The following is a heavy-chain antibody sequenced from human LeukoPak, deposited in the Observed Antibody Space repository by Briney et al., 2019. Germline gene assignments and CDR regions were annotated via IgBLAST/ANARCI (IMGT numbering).Heavy chain of an antibody. V-gene: IGHV3-23*01. CDR2: ISGSGGTT. Sequence: GGSLRLSCAASGFTFSSYAMSWVRQAPGKGLEWVSSISGSGGTTYYADSVKGRFTISRDNSKTTLYPQMNSPRAEDTAVYYCARREYSHGYDYWGQGTLVTVSS. CDR3: ARREYSHGYDY. J-gene: IGHJ4*02. D-gene: IGHD5-18*01. CDR1: GFTFSSYA.